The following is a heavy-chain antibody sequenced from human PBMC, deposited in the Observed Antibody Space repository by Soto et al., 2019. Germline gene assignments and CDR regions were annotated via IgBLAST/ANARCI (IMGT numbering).Heavy chain of an antibody. CDR2: IYYSGST. CDR3: ARGIAARNSFDY. V-gene: IGHV4-31*03. Sequence: SETLSLTCTVSGGSISSGGYYWSWIRQHPGKGLEWIGYIYYSGSTYYNPSLKSRVTISVDTSKNQFSLKLSSVTAADTAVYYCARGIAARNSFDYWGPGTLVTVSS. J-gene: IGHJ4*02. D-gene: IGHD6-6*01. CDR1: GGSISSGGYY.